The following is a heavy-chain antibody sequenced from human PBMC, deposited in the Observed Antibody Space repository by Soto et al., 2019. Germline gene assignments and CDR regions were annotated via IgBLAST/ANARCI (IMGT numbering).Heavy chain of an antibody. D-gene: IGHD6-13*01. J-gene: IGHJ6*02. V-gene: IGHV1-69*06. CDR3: ATVYISNWIDGMEV. Sequence: QVQLVQSGAEVKKPGSSVKVSCKASGGTFSSYAISWVRQAPGQGLEWMGGTFPIFGTANYAQKFQGRVTISADKSTSTAYMELSSMRSEEKAVYYCATVYISNWIDGMEVWGQGTTVTVSS. CDR1: GGTFSSYA. CDR2: TFPIFGTA.